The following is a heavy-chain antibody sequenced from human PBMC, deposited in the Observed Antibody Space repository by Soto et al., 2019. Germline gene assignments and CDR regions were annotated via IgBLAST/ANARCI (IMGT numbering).Heavy chain of an antibody. Sequence: QVQLVESGGGVVQPGRSLRLSCAASGFTFSSYGMHWVRQAPGKGLEWVAVISYDGSNKYYADSVKGRFTISRDNSKNTLSLQMNSLRAEDTAVYYCAKDGGDGGNPGYWGQGNLVTVSS. D-gene: IGHD2-21*02. CDR1: GFTFSSYG. V-gene: IGHV3-30*18. CDR3: AKDGGDGGNPGY. CDR2: ISYDGSNK. J-gene: IGHJ4*02.